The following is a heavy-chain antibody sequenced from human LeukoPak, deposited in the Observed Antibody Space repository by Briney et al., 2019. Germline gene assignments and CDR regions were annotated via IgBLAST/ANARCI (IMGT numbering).Heavy chain of an antibody. CDR2: ISGSGGST. J-gene: IGHJ4*02. V-gene: IGHV3-23*01. CDR3: AKGGSWMVGATTASGDY. Sequence: PGGSLRLSCAASGFTFSSYAMSWVRQAPGKGLEWVSAISGSGGSTYYADSVKGRFTISRDNSKNTLYLQMNSLRAEDTAVYYCAKGGSWMVGATTASGDYWGQGTLVTVSS. D-gene: IGHD1-26*01. CDR1: GFTFSSYA.